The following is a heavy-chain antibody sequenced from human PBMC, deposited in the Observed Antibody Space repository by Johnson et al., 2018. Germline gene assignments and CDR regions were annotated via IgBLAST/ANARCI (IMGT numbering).Heavy chain of an antibody. Sequence: VQLVQSGGGLVQXGGSLRLSCVASGFTFNNYAMTWVRQAPGKGLEWVATISGSGAATYYTASVKGRFPISRDNSKNTLYLQMNSLNSEDTALYYCAKRAVAGPHNQYGMDVWGQGTTVTVSS. CDR1: GFTFNNYA. CDR3: AKRAVAGPHNQYGMDV. CDR2: ISGSGAAT. V-gene: IGHV3-23*04. D-gene: IGHD6-19*01. J-gene: IGHJ6*02.